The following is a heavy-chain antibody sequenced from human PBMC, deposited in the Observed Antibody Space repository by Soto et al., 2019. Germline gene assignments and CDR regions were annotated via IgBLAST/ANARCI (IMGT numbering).Heavy chain of an antibody. D-gene: IGHD3-22*01. Sequence: EQLQQWGAGLLKPSETLSLTCAVYGGSFSGYYWSWIRQPPGKGLEWIGEINHSGSTNYNPSLKSRVTISVDTSKNQFSLKLSSVTAADTAVYYCASSSAYDSSGYPIHWGQGTLVTVSS. J-gene: IGHJ4*02. CDR2: INHSGST. CDR3: ASSSAYDSSGYPIH. V-gene: IGHV4-34*01. CDR1: GGSFSGYY.